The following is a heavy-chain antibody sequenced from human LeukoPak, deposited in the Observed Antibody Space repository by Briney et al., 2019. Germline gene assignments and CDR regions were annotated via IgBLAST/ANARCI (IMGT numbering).Heavy chain of an antibody. CDR1: GFTFSNYA. CDR2: ISFDGSNK. D-gene: IGHD5-12*01. V-gene: IGHV3-30*04. Sequence: GGSLRLSCAASGFTFSNYAMVWVRQAPGKGLEWVALISFDGSNKFYAESVKGRFTISRDNSKNTLYLQMNSLRSEDTAVYYCAREVATNPSRFDYWGQGTLVTVSS. CDR3: AREVATNPSRFDY. J-gene: IGHJ4*02.